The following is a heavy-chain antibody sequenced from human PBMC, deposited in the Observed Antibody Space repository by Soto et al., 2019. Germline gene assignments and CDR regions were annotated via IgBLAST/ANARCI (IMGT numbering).Heavy chain of an antibody. CDR1: GGTFGIYA. CDR2: IIAFSDIV. V-gene: IGHV1-69*12. J-gene: IGHJ6*02. CDR3: ARSLYSSSWFHSGNSYYYYGMDV. D-gene: IGHD6-13*01. Sequence: VQLVQSGAEVKKPGSSVKVSCKASGGTFGIYAITWVRQAPGQGLEWMGGIIAFSDIVNYTQKLQGRVTITADESTNTAYMDLSSLRSEDTAVYYCARSLYSSSWFHSGNSYYYYGMDVWGQGTTVTVSS.